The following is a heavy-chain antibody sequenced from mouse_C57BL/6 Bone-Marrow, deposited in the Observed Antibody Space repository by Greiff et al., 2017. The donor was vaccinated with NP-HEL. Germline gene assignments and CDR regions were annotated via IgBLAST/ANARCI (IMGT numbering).Heavy chain of an antibody. CDR2: ISDGGSYT. V-gene: IGHV5-4*01. CDR1: GFTFSSYA. Sequence: EVQRVESGGGLVKPGGSLKLSCAASGFTFSSYAMSWVRQTPEKRLEWVATISDGGSYTYYPDNVKGRFTISRDNAKNNLYLQMSHLKSEDTAMYYCARDLDYTSSDVWGTGTTVTVSS. D-gene: IGHD2-4*01. CDR3: ARDLDYTSSDV. J-gene: IGHJ1*03.